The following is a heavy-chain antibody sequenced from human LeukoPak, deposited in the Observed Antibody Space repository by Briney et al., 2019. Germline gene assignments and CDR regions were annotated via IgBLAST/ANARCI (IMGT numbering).Heavy chain of an antibody. CDR1: GGSISSGSYY. Sequence: SETLSLTCTVSGGSISSGSYYWSWIRQPAGKGLEWIGRIYTSGSTNYNPSLKSRVTISVDTSKNQFSLKLSSVTAADTAVYYCARDRPISYYYDSSGYYYYMDVWGKGTTVTVSS. J-gene: IGHJ6*03. V-gene: IGHV4-61*02. D-gene: IGHD3-22*01. CDR2: IYTSGST. CDR3: ARDRPISYYYDSSGYYYYMDV.